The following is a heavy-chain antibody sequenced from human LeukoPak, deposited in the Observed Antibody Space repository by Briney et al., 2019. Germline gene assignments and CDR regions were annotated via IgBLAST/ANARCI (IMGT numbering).Heavy chain of an antibody. V-gene: IGHV3-66*01. Sequence: PGGSLRLSCAASGFTVSSNYMSWVRQAPGKGLEWVSLIYSGGSTYYADSVKGRFTISRDNSKNTLYLQMNSLRAEDTAVYYCASRDKGYYYGMDVWGRGTTVTVSS. CDR3: ASRDKGYYYGMDV. CDR1: GFTVSSNY. D-gene: IGHD5-24*01. CDR2: IYSGGST. J-gene: IGHJ6*02.